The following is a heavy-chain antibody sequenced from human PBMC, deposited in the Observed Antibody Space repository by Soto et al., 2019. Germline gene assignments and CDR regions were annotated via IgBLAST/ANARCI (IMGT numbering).Heavy chain of an antibody. CDR3: QWEYYYYFMDV. J-gene: IGHJ6*03. Sequence: GGSLRLSCAASGFTFSSALMSWVRQAPGKGLEWVGRIKGGSSGGAVDYAAPVRGRFTISRDDSRNTVYLQMNSLKTEDTAVYYCQWEYYYYFMDVWGKGTTVTVSS. CDR2: IKGGSSGGAV. V-gene: IGHV3-15*01. D-gene: IGHD1-26*01. CDR1: GFTFSSAL.